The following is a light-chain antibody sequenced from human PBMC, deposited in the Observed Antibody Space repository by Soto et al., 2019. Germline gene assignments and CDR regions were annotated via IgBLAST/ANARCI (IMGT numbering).Light chain of an antibody. CDR1: SSDVGAYNY. J-gene: IGLJ2*01. CDR2: EVT. V-gene: IGLV2-14*01. Sequence: QSALTQPASVFGSPGQSITISCTGSSSDVGAYNYVSWYQQHPGKAPRLMIYEVTNRPSGVSNRFSGSKSGNTASLTISGLRAEDEADYYCSSYTSGSTLVVFGGGTKLTVL. CDR3: SSYTSGSTLVV.